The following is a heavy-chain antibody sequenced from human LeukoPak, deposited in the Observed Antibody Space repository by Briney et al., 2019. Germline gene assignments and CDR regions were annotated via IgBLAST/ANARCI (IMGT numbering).Heavy chain of an antibody. CDR3: ARDFPYCSGGSCYSEDAFDI. J-gene: IGHJ3*02. CDR1: GFTFDDYG. Sequence: PGGSLRLSCAASGFTFDDYGMSWVRHAPGKGREWVSGINWNGGSTGYADSVKGRFTISRDNAKNSLYLQMNSLRAEDTALYYCARDFPYCSGGSCYSEDAFDIWGQGTMVTVSS. CDR2: INWNGGST. V-gene: IGHV3-20*04. D-gene: IGHD2-15*01.